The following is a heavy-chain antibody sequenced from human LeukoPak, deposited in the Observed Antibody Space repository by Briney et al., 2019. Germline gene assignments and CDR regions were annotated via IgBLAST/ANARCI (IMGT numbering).Heavy chain of an antibody. CDR3: ARDRPYYCGSGSHPY. CDR1: GFTFSSYC. D-gene: IGHD3-10*01. V-gene: IGHV3-7*01. J-gene: IGHJ4*02. Sequence: GGSLRLSCAASGFTFSSYCMSWVRQAPGKGLEWVANIKQDGSEKYYVDSVKGRFTISRDNAKNSLYLQMNSLRAADTAVYYCARDRPYYCGSGSHPYWGQGTLVTVSS. CDR2: IKQDGSEK.